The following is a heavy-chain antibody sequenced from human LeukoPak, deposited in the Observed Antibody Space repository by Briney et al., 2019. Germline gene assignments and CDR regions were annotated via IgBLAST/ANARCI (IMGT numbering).Heavy chain of an antibody. V-gene: IGHV3-23*01. CDR3: AKDIAGGSGWNHFDY. CDR2: ISDSGGST. D-gene: IGHD6-19*01. J-gene: IGHJ4*02. CDR1: GFTFSSYA. Sequence: GGSLRLSCAASGFTFSSYAMYWLCQAPGMGLEWVSIISDSGGSTQYADSVKGRFTISRDNSKNTLYLQMNSLRTEDTAVYHCAKDIAGGSGWNHFDYWGQGTLVTVSP.